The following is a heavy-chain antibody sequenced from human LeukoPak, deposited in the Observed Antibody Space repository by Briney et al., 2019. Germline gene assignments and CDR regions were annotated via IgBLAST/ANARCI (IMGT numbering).Heavy chain of an antibody. J-gene: IGHJ3*02. CDR3: TTGAAYAIYDAFDI. CDR2: INPNNGGT. V-gene: IGHV1-2*06. Sequence: ASVKVSCKASGYTFSDYYIHWVRQAPGQGLEWMGRINPNNGGTSYAQIFQGRVTMTRDTSFSTAYMELSRLRSDDTAVYYCTTGAAYAIYDAFDIWGQGTVVTVSS. D-gene: IGHD1-14*01. CDR1: GYTFSDYY.